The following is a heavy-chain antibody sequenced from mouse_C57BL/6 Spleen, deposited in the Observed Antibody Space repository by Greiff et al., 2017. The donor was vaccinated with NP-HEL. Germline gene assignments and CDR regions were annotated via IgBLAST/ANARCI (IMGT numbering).Heavy chain of an antibody. D-gene: IGHD2-4*01. Sequence: DVQLQESGPGLVKPSQSLSLTCSVTGYSITSGYYWNWIRQFPGNKLEWMGYISYDGSNNYNPSLKNRISITRDTSKNQFFLKLNSVTTEDTATYYCARAGDYGWFAYWGQGTLVTVSA. CDR1: GYSITSGYY. CDR3: ARAGDYGWFAY. CDR2: ISYDGSN. J-gene: IGHJ3*01. V-gene: IGHV3-6*01.